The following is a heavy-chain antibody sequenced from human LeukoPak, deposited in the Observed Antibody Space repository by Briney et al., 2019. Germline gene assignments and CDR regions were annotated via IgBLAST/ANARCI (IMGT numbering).Heavy chain of an antibody. V-gene: IGHV1-2*02. CDR1: GYTFTGYY. D-gene: IGHD2-15*01. Sequence: GASVKVSCKASGYTFTGYYMHWVRQAPGQGLEWMGWVNPNSGGTNYAQKFQGRVTMTRDTSISTAYMELSRLRSDDTAVYYCARERTLTSCYDYWGQGTLVTVSS. CDR3: ARERTLTSCYDY. CDR2: VNPNSGGT. J-gene: IGHJ4*02.